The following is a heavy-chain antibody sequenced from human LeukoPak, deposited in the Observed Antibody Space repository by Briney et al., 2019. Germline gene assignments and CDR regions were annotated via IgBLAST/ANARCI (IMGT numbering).Heavy chain of an antibody. D-gene: IGHD2-2*01. CDR2: IYYSGST. V-gene: IGHV4-59*01. CDR1: GGSISSYY. Sequence: SETLSLTCTVSGGSISSYYWSWIRQPPGKGLEWIGYIYYSGSTNYNPSLKSRVTISVDTSKNQFSLKLGSVTAADTAVYYCARAFRRVVVPAAIGLWFDPWGQGTLVTVSS. CDR3: ARAFRRVVVPAAIGLWFDP. J-gene: IGHJ5*02.